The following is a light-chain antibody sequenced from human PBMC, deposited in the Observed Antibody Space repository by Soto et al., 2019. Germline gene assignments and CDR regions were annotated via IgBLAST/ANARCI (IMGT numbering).Light chain of an antibody. CDR2: GTS. J-gene: IGKJ2*01. CDR3: QQYGISMYT. CDR1: QSVSSSY. Sequence: ETVLTQSPGTLSLSPGERATLSCRPSQSVSSSYLAWYQQKPGQAPRLLIYGTSNRATGIPDRFSGSGSGTDFTLTISRLEHEDFAVYYCQQYGISMYTFGQGTPLEIK. V-gene: IGKV3-20*01.